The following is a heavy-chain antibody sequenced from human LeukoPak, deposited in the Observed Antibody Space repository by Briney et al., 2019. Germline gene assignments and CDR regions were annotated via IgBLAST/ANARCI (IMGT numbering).Heavy chain of an antibody. CDR3: ARGSVTAAVRY. CDR2: INHRGST. Sequence: SETLSLTCAVYGGSFSGFYWSWIRQPPGKGLEWIGEINHRGSTNYNPSLKSRVTISVDTSKNQFSLKLSSVTAADTAVYYCARGSVTAAVRYWGQGTLVTVSS. D-gene: IGHD6-13*01. V-gene: IGHV4-34*01. CDR1: GGSFSGFY. J-gene: IGHJ4*02.